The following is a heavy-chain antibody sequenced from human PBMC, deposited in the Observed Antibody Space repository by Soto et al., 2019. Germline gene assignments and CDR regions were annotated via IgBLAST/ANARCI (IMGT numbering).Heavy chain of an antibody. D-gene: IGHD6-19*01. J-gene: IGHJ6*02. CDR3: ARSKPVAGTDGREYYYYGMDV. Sequence: ASVKVSCKASGYTFTSYGISWVRQAPGQGLEWMGWISAYNGNTNYAQKLQGRVTMTTDTSTSTAYMELRSLRSDDTAVYYCARSKPVAGTDGREYYYYGMDVWGQGTTVTVSS. V-gene: IGHV1-18*01. CDR1: GYTFTSYG. CDR2: ISAYNGNT.